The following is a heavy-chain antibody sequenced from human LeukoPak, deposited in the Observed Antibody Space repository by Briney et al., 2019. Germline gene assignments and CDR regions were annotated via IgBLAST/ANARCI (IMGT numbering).Heavy chain of an antibody. J-gene: IGHJ5*02. Sequence: ASVKVSCKASGYTFTSYGISWVRQAPGQGLEWMGWISAYNGNTNYAQKLQGRVTMTTDTSTSTAYMELRSLRSDDTAVYYCARVHRQGYGGNSPYNWFDPWGQGTLVTVSS. CDR2: ISAYNGNT. CDR1: GYTFTSYG. V-gene: IGHV1-18*01. CDR3: ARVHRQGYGGNSPYNWFDP. D-gene: IGHD4-23*01.